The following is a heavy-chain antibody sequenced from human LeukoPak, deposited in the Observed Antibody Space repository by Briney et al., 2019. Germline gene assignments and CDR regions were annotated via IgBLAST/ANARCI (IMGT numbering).Heavy chain of an antibody. CDR1: GYTFTGYY. V-gene: IGHV1-2*06. Sequence: GASVKVSCKASGYTFTGYYMHWVRQAPGQGLEWMGRINPNSGGTNYAQKFKGRVTMTRDTSISTAYMELSRLRSDDTAVYYCARAGYDLLTLAPDPANDYWGQGTLVTVSS. CDR2: INPNSGGT. J-gene: IGHJ4*02. CDR3: ARAGYDLLTLAPDPANDY. D-gene: IGHD3-9*01.